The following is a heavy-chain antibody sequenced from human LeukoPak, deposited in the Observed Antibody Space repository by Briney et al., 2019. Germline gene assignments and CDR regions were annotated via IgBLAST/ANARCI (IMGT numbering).Heavy chain of an antibody. CDR3: AKAISRYIAAGYDAFDI. J-gene: IGHJ3*02. CDR2: ISGSGGST. V-gene: IGHV3-23*01. D-gene: IGHD6-13*01. CDR1: GFTFSSYA. Sequence: PGGSLRLSCAASGFTFSSYAMSWVRQAPGKGLEWVSAISGSGGSTYYADSVKGRFTISRDNSKNTLYLQMNSLRAEDTAVYYCAKAISRYIAAGYDAFDIWGQGTMVTVSS.